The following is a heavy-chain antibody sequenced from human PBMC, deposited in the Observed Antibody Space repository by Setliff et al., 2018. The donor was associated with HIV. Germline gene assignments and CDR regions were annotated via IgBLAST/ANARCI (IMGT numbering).Heavy chain of an antibody. J-gene: IGHJ4*02. V-gene: IGHV4-34*01. D-gene: IGHD6-13*01. Sequence: SETLSLTCAVYGGSFSGYYWTWIRQPPGKGLEWIGEIHHTGSTNYNPFLKRRSTISVDTSKSQFSLRLRSVTAADTAVYYCARGRQPLDYWGQGTLVTVSS. CDR1: GGSFSGYY. CDR3: ARGRQPLDY. CDR2: IHHTGST.